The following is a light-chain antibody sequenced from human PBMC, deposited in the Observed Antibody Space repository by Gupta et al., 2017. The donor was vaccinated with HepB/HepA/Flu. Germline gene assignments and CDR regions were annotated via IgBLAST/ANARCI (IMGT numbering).Light chain of an antibody. CDR3: SAWDDSLKGVL. J-gene: IGLJ2*01. Sequence: QSVLTQPPSASRTPWQTVTISCSGSGANIGINTVNWYQQCPGTAPKLLIFSNTQRPSGVPDRFSGSKSGTSASLAISGLQSEDEADYYCSAWDDSLKGVLFGGGTKVTVL. CDR2: SNT. V-gene: IGLV1-44*01. CDR1: GANIGINT.